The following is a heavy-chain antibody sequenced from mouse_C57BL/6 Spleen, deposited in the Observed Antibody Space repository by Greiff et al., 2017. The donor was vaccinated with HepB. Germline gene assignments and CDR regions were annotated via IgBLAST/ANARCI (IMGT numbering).Heavy chain of an antibody. V-gene: IGHV1-69*01. D-gene: IGHD2-5*01. CDR2: IDPSDSYT. J-gene: IGHJ4*01. CDR1: GYTFTSYW. CDR3: ARSPRSYYSNYDYAMDY. Sequence: VQLQQSGAELVMPGASVKLSCKASGYTFTSYWMHWVKQRPGQGLEWIGEIDPSDSYTNYNQKFKGKSTLTVDKSSSTAYMQLSSLTSEDSAVYYCARSPRSYYSNYDYAMDYWGQGTSVTVSS.